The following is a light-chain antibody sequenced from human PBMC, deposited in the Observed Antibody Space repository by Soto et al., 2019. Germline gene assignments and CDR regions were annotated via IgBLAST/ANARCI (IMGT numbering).Light chain of an antibody. CDR1: QSVSSSY. CDR3: QQYGSSPEVT. CDR2: GAS. J-gene: IGKJ3*01. V-gene: IGKV3-20*01. Sequence: EIVLTQSPGTLSLPPGERATLSCRASQSVSSSYLAWYQQKPGQAPRLLIYGASSRATGIPDRFSGSGSGTDFTLTISRLEPEDFAVYYGQQYGSSPEVTFGPGTKVDIK.